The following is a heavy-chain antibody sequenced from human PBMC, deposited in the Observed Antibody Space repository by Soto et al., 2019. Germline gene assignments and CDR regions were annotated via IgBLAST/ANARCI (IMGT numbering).Heavy chain of an antibody. CDR2: IYYSGST. CDR1: GGSISSSSYY. J-gene: IGHJ6*02. D-gene: IGHD2-15*01. Sequence: SETLSLTCTVSGGSISSSSYYWGWIRQPPGKGLERIGGIYYSGSTYYTPSLKSRVTISVDTSKNQFSLKLSSVTAADTAVYYCARRPSGCSGGSCYSEYYGMDVWGQGTTVTVSS. V-gene: IGHV4-39*01. CDR3: ARRPSGCSGGSCYSEYYGMDV.